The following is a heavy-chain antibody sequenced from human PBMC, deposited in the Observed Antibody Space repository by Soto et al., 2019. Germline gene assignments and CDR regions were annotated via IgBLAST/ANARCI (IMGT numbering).Heavy chain of an antibody. CDR1: GYTFTGYY. V-gene: IGHV1-2*02. D-gene: IGHD6-6*01. CDR2: INPNSGGT. CDR3: ARDRSSSFYYYYGMDV. J-gene: IGHJ6*02. Sequence: ASVKVSCKASGYTFTGYYMHWVRQAPGQGLEWMGWINPNSGGTNYAQKFQGRVTMTRDTSISTAYMELSRLRSDDTAVYYCARDRSSSFYYYYGMDVWGQGTTVTAP.